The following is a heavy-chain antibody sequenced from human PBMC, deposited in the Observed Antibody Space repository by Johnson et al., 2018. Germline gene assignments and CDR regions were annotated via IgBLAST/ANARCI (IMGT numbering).Heavy chain of an antibody. Sequence: QVQLVESGGGVVQPGRSLRLSCAASGFTFSSYGMHWVRQAPGKGLEWVAGIWYDGSNKYYADSVKGRFPISRDNSKNTLYLQMNSLRAEDTAVYYGARVLGTRSLYYYYGMDVWGQGTTVTVSS. V-gene: IGHV3-33*01. CDR2: IWYDGSNK. J-gene: IGHJ6*02. CDR3: ARVLGTRSLYYYYGMDV. CDR1: GFTFSSYG. D-gene: IGHD7-27*01.